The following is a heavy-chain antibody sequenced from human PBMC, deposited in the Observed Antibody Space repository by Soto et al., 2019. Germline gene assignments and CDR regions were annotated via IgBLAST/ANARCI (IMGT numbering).Heavy chain of an antibody. CDR1: GYSFANYW. CDR2: XXXXXXXX. D-gene: IGHD2-21*02. Sequence: GESLKISCEVSGYSFANYWVSWVRQMPGQGXXXXXXXXXXXXXXXXXXXXQGHVTISADRSLNTAYLHFSSLQASDTAIYFCARQNHGGDSTYLDCWGQGALVTVSS. V-gene: IGHV5-10-1*01. CDR3: ARQNHGGDSTYLDC. J-gene: IGHJ4*02.